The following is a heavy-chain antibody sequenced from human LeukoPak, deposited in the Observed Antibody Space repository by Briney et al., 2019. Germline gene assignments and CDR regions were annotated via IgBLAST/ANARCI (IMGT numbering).Heavy chain of an antibody. CDR1: GGSISGYY. CDR2: IHYSGST. D-gene: IGHD6-6*01. Sequence: PSETLSLTCTVSGGSISGYYWSWIRQPPGRGLEWIGHIHYSGSTNYNPSLKSRVTISVDTSKNQFSLKLSSVTAADTAVYYCAREYSSSSGKTFDIWGQGTMVTVSS. V-gene: IGHV4-59*01. J-gene: IGHJ3*02. CDR3: AREYSSSSGKTFDI.